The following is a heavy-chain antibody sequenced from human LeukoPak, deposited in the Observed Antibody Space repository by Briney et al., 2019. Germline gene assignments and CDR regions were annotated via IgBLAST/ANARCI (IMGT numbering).Heavy chain of an antibody. Sequence: ASVKVSCKASGGTFSSYAISWVRQAPGQGLERMGGIIPIFGTANYAQKFQGRVTITADESTSTAYMELSSLRSEDTAVYYCARVDNRRFDYWGQGTLVTVSS. D-gene: IGHD2-2*03. CDR2: IIPIFGTA. CDR3: ARVDNRRFDY. J-gene: IGHJ4*02. CDR1: GGTFSSYA. V-gene: IGHV1-69*13.